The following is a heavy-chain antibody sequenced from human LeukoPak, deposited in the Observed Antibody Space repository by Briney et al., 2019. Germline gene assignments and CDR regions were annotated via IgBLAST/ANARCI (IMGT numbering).Heavy chain of an antibody. CDR3: ASWGENWFDP. D-gene: IGHD7-27*01. V-gene: IGHV4-38-2*01. CDR1: GFTFSDYS. CDR2: IYYSGTT. J-gene: IGHJ5*02. Sequence: NPGGSLRLSCVVSGFTFSDYSMSWVRQPPGKGLEWIGSIYYSGTTYYNPSLESRVTISVDTSKNQFSLKLSSVTAADTAVYYCASWGENWFDPWGQGTLVSVSS.